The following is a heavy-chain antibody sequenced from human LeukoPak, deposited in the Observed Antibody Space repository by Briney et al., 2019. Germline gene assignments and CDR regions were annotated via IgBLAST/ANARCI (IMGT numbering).Heavy chain of an antibody. D-gene: IGHD3-9*01. V-gene: IGHV4-4*02. Sequence: SGTLSLTCAVSGGSITNSTWWSWFRQPPGKGLEWIGEIYHSGYTNYNSSLKSRVTISVDKSKNQFSLKLSSVTAADTAVYYCARTRKRYFDWLLDHDAFDIWGQGTMVTVSS. CDR3: ARTRKRYFDWLLDHDAFDI. CDR2: IYHSGYT. CDR1: GGSITNSTW. J-gene: IGHJ3*02.